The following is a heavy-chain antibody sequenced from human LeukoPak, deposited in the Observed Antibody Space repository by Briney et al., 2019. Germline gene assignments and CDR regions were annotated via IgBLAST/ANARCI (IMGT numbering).Heavy chain of an antibody. CDR2: INSDGSST. Sequence: GGSLRLSCAASGFTFSSYWMHWVRQAPGKGLVWVSRINSDGSSTSCADSVKGRFTISRDNAKNTLYLQMNSLRAEDTAVYYCARDVDLGDGMDVWGQGTTVTVSS. D-gene: IGHD3-3*01. CDR3: ARDVDLGDGMDV. J-gene: IGHJ6*02. V-gene: IGHV3-74*01. CDR1: GFTFSSYW.